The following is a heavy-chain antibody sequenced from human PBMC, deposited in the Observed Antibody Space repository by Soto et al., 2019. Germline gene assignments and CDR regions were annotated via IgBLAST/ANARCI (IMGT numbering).Heavy chain of an antibody. D-gene: IGHD6-19*01. CDR3: ASILNSSGWLYYFDY. J-gene: IGHJ4*02. CDR1: GGSISSGGYY. Sequence: PSETLSLTCTVSGGSISSGGYYWSWIRQHPGKGLEWIGYIYYSGSTYYNPSLKSRVTISVDTSKNQFSLKLSSVTAADTAVYYCASILNSSGWLYYFDYWGQGTLVTVSS. CDR2: IYYSGST. V-gene: IGHV4-31*03.